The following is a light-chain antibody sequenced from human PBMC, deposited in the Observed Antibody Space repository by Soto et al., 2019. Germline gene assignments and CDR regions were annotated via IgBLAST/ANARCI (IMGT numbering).Light chain of an antibody. CDR3: MKGAKWQWT. Sequence: DVVMTQSPLSLPVTLGQPASISCKSSQSPVYSDGVTYLNWFQQRPGQSPRRLIYQVSIRDSGVPDRFSGSGSGTDFTLRISRVEAEDVGSYYCMKGAKWQWTLGQGTKVEIK. CDR1: QSPVYSDGVTY. J-gene: IGKJ1*01. CDR2: QVS. V-gene: IGKV2-30*01.